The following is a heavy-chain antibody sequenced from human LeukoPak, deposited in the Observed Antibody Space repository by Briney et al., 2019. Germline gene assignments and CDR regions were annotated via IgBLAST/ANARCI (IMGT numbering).Heavy chain of an antibody. CDR3: ARGVTTTSIYYYYYYMDV. D-gene: IGHD4-17*01. J-gene: IGHJ6*03. CDR1: GFTVSSNY. CDR2: IYSGGST. V-gene: IGHV3-66*01. Sequence: QTGGSLRLSCAASGFTVSSNYMNWVRQAPGEGLEWVSVIYSGGSTYYADSVKGRFTISRDNSKNTLYLQMNSLRAEDTAVYYCARGVTTTSIYYYYYYMDVWGKGTTVTVSS.